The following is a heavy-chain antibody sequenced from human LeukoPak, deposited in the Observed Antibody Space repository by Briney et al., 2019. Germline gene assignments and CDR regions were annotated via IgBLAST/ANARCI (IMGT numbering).Heavy chain of an antibody. D-gene: IGHD3-22*01. V-gene: IGHV3-11*05. CDR3: ARGDTYYYDSSGYGPFDY. CDR2: ISSSSTYT. CDR1: GFTFSDYY. Sequence: GGSLRLSCAASGFTFSDYYMSWIRQAPGKGLEWVSYISSSSTYTNYADSVKGRFTISRDNAKNPLYLQMNSLRAEDTAVYYRARGDTYYYDSSGYGPFDYWGQGTLVTASS. J-gene: IGHJ4*02.